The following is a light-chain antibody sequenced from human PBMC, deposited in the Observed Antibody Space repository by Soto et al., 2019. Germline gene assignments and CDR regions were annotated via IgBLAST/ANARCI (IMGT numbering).Light chain of an antibody. CDR1: GSNIGSHT. Sequence: VLTQPPSASGTPGQRVTISCSGSGSNIGSHTVNWYQQLPGTAPKLLINGNNQRPSGVPDRFSGSKSGTSASLAISGLQSEDEADYYCVAWDDSLNGFVFGTGTKVTVL. CDR2: GNN. CDR3: VAWDDSLNGFV. V-gene: IGLV1-44*01. J-gene: IGLJ1*01.